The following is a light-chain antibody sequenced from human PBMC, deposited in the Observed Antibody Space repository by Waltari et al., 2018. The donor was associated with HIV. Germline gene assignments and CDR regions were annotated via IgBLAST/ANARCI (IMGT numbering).Light chain of an antibody. J-gene: IGLJ1*01. Sequence: QSALTQPASVSGSPGHSITISCTGTNSDVGGYNYVSRYQQHPGKAPKLMLYDVSNRPSGVSNRFSGSKSGNTASLTISGLQAEDEADYYCSSYTSSSTPYVFGTGTKVTVL. CDR1: NSDVGGYNY. CDR3: SSYTSSSTPYV. CDR2: DVS. V-gene: IGLV2-14*01.